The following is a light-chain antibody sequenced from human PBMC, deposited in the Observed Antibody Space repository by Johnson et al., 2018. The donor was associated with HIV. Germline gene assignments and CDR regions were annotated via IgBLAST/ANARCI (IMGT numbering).Light chain of an antibody. J-gene: IGLJ1*01. CDR2: ENN. V-gene: IGLV1-51*02. Sequence: QSVLTQSPSVSAAPGQKVTISCSGSSSNIGNNYVSWYQQLPGTAPKLLIYENNKRPSGIPDRFSGSKSGTSATLGITGLQTGDEADYYCVTGDSRLSAVGVFGTGTQVTVL. CDR3: VTGDSRLSAVGV. CDR1: SSNIGNNY.